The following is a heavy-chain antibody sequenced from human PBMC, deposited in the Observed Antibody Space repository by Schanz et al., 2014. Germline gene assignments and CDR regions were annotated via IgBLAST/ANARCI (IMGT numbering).Heavy chain of an antibody. D-gene: IGHD6-13*01. Sequence: EVQLGESGGGLVQPGGSLRLSCAASGFTVSNNYMSWVRQPPGKGLEWVSVLYNNGAAYYAESVRGRFAISRDNSKNTLYLQMNRLRTEDTAVYYCARDRQQLVGRIGYYYGMDVWGQGTTVTVSS. CDR3: ARDRQQLVGRIGYYYGMDV. CDR1: GFTVSNNY. V-gene: IGHV3-66*01. J-gene: IGHJ6*02. CDR2: LYNNGAA.